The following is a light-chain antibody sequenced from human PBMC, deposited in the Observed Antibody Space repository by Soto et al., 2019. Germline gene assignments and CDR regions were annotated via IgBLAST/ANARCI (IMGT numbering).Light chain of an antibody. J-gene: IGKJ5*01. CDR3: QQYNNWPPIT. CDR2: GAS. CDR1: QSVSSTY. V-gene: IGKV3-20*01. Sequence: EIVLTQSPGTLSLSPGERATLSCRASQSVSSTYLAWYQQKPGQAPRLLIYGASSRATGIPDRFSGSGSGTDFILTISSLEPEDFAVYYCQQYNNWPPITFGQGTRLEI.